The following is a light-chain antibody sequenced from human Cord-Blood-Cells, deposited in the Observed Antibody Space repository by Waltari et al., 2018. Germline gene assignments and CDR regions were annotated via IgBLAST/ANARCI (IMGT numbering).Light chain of an antibody. J-gene: IGKJ2*01. CDR1: QSVSSN. Sequence: EIVMTQSPATLSVSPGERATLSCRASQSVSSNLAWYQQKPGQAPRLLIYGASTRATGIPARFSGSGSGTGFTLTIRRLPVGGFAVYYCQEDNNLPFTFGQGTKLEIK. CDR2: GAS. V-gene: IGKV3-15*01. CDR3: QEDNNLPFT.